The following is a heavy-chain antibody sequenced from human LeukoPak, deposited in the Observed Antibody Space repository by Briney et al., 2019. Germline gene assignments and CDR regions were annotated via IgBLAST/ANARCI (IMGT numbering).Heavy chain of an antibody. CDR1: GFTFSSYA. V-gene: IGHV3-23*01. D-gene: IGHD3-10*01. CDR2: ISGSGGST. Sequence: GGSLRLSCAASGFTFSSYAMSWVRQAPGKGLEWVSAISGSGGSTYYADSVKGRFTISRDNFKNTLYLQMNSLRAEDTAVYYCANPYGSGTFSEYYFDYWGQGTLVTVSS. CDR3: ANPYGSGTFSEYYFDY. J-gene: IGHJ4*02.